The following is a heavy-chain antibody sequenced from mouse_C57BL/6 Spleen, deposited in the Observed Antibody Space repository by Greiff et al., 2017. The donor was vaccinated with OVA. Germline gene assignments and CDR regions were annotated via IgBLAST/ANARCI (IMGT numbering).Heavy chain of an antibody. V-gene: IGHV1-26*01. J-gene: IGHJ1*03. D-gene: IGHD2-3*01. CDR1: GYTFTDYY. Sequence: EVQLQQSGPELVKPGASVKISCKASGYTFTDYYMNWVKQSHGKSLEWIGDINPNNGGTSYNQKFKGKATLTVDKSSSTAYMELRSLTSEDSAVYYCARKIYDGYYGGRYFDVWGTGTTVTVSS. CDR2: INPNNGGT. CDR3: ARKIYDGYYGGRYFDV.